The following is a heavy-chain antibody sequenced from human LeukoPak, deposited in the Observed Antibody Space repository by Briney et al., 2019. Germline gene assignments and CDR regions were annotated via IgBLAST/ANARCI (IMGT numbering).Heavy chain of an antibody. CDR3: ARSSGIAVAGTFVY. Sequence: ASVKVSCKAAGYTFTSDGISWVRQGPGQGLEWMGWISAYNGNTNYAQRLQGRVTMTTDTSTSTAYMELRSLRSDDTAVYYCARSSGIAVAGTFVYWGQGTLVTVSS. J-gene: IGHJ4*02. V-gene: IGHV1-18*01. D-gene: IGHD6-19*01. CDR2: ISAYNGNT. CDR1: GYTFTSDG.